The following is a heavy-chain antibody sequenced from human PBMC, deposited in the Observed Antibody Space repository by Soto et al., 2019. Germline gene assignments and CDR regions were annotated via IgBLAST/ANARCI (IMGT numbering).Heavy chain of an antibody. CDR2: IYYSGST. D-gene: IGHD3-9*01. V-gene: IGHV4-59*01. Sequence: SETLSLTCTVSGGSISSYYWSWIRQPPGKGLEWIGYIYYSGSTNYNPSLKSRVTISVDTSKNQFSLKLSSVTAADTAVYYCARVGYDILTVFPSRCYYYYMVFSGKGTTVTGFS. J-gene: IGHJ6*03. CDR3: ARVGYDILTVFPSRCYYYYMVF. CDR1: GGSISSYY.